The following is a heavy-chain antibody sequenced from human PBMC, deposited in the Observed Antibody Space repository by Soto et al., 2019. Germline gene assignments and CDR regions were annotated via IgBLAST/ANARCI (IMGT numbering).Heavy chain of an antibody. J-gene: IGHJ6*02. D-gene: IGHD5-12*01. CDR3: ARDSWVTVINGYGWDV. V-gene: IGHV1-18*01. CDR1: GYTFNTYG. CDR2: ISGYNGNT. Sequence: GASVKVSCKASGYTFNTYGITWLRQAPGQGLEWMGWISGYNGNTNYTQKFQGRVTMTTDTSTSTAYMELRSRRSDDTAIYYRARDSWVTVINGYGWDVWGPGTTVTVSS.